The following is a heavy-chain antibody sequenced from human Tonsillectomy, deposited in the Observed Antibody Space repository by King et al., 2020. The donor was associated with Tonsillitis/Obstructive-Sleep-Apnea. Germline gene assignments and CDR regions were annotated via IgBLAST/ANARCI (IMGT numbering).Heavy chain of an antibody. CDR3: ARGPVGASGKGDWFDP. V-gene: IGHV1-2*02. Sequence: VQLVESGAEVKKPGASVKVSCKASGYTFTGYYMHWVRQAPGQRLEWMGWINPNSAGTNYAQKFQGRVTMTRDTSISTAYMELSRLRSDDTAVYYCARGPVGASGKGDWFDPWGQGTPVTVSS. CDR1: GYTFTGYY. J-gene: IGHJ5*01. D-gene: IGHD1-26*01. CDR2: INPNSAGT.